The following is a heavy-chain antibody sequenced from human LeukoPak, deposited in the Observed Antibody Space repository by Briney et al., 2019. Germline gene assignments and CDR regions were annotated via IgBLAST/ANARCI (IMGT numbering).Heavy chain of an antibody. D-gene: IGHD2-15*01. J-gene: IGHJ4*02. V-gene: IGHV4-39*01. CDR2: TYYSGST. Sequence: PSETLSLSCTVSGGSISSSSYYWVWIRQPPGKGLEWIGSTYYSGSTYYNPSLKSRVTISVDTSKNQFSLKLSSVTAADTAVYYCARRAFLCSGGSCYGRFFDYWGQGTLVTVSS. CDR3: ARRAFLCSGGSCYGRFFDY. CDR1: GGSISSSSYY.